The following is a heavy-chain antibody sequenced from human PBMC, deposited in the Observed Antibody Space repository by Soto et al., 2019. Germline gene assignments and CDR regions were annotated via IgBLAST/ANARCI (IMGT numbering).Heavy chain of an antibody. J-gene: IGHJ3*02. CDR3: ATASLYFFDNSGYPTGPHFSFDI. CDR1: GGSISSGGYS. CDR2: IYHSGSA. V-gene: IGHV4-30-2*01. D-gene: IGHD3-22*01. Sequence: SETLSLTCAVSGGSISSGGYSWNWIRQAPGKGLEWIGYIYHSGSAYYNPSLNSRVTISVDSSKNQFSLKLISVTAADTAIYYCATASLYFFDNSGYPTGPHFSFDIWGQGTKVTVSS.